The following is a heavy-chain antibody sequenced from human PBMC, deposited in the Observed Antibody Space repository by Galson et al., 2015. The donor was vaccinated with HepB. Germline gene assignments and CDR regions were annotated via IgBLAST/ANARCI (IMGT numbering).Heavy chain of an antibody. Sequence: SLRLSCAASTFIFSTYSMDWVRQAPGKGLEWVSYISSSGSTIYYADSVKGRFTISRDNSKNTLYLQMNSLRAEDTAVYYCAREGPGNWYYFDYWGQGTLVTVSS. CDR1: TFIFSTYS. V-gene: IGHV3-48*01. CDR2: ISSSGSTI. D-gene: IGHD1-1*01. J-gene: IGHJ4*02. CDR3: AREGPGNWYYFDY.